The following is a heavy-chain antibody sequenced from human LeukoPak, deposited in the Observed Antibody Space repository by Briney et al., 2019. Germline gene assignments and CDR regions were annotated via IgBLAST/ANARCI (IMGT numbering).Heavy chain of an antibody. CDR2: IKQDGGEK. V-gene: IGHV3-7*05. CDR1: GFTFSNHQ. D-gene: IGHD3-10*01. Sequence: GGSLRLSCAGSGFTFSNHQMNWVRRAPGKGLEWVAKIKQDGGEKHYVDSVKGRFTISRDNAKNSLYLQMNSLRVEDTAMYYCERWNYDSGSWVLDYWGQGTLVTVSS. CDR3: ERWNYDSGSWVLDY. J-gene: IGHJ4*02.